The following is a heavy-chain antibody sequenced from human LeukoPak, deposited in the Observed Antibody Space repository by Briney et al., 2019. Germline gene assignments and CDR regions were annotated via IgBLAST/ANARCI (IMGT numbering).Heavy chain of an antibody. D-gene: IGHD6-6*01. J-gene: IGHJ3*02. CDR1: GFTFSDYY. CDR2: ISSSGSTI. CDR3: ARDLISSNAFDI. V-gene: IGHV3-11*01. Sequence: GGSLRLSCAASGFTFSDYYMSWIRQAPGKGLEWVSYISSSGSTIYYADSVKGRFAISRDNSKNTLYLQMNGLRAEDTAVYYCARDLISSNAFDIWGQGTMVTVSS.